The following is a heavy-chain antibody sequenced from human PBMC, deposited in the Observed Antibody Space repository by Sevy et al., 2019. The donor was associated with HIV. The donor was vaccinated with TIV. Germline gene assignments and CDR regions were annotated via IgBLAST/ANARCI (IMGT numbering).Heavy chain of an antibody. D-gene: IGHD6-13*01. CDR3: TKDQRGAAATDY. J-gene: IGHJ4*02. CDR1: GFTFSNAW. CDR2: IKSKTDGGTT. V-gene: IGHV3-15*01. Sequence: GGSLRLSCAASGFTFSNAWMSWVRQAPGKGLEWVGRIKSKTDGGTTDYAAPVKGRFTISRDDSKNTLYLQMNSLKTEDTAVYYCTKDQRGAAATDYWGQGTLVTVSS.